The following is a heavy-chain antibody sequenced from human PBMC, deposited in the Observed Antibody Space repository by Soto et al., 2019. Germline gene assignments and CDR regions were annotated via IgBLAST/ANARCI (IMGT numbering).Heavy chain of an antibody. CDR1: GFTFSSYA. Sequence: EVQLLESGGGLVQPGGSLRLSCAASGFTFSSYAMSWVRQAPGKGLEWVSTISGSGASTYFADSVKDRFTISRDNSKNTLYLQMNSLRAEDTAVYYCAKYDRPGVAAAADYWGQGTLVTVSS. D-gene: IGHD6-13*01. V-gene: IGHV3-23*01. J-gene: IGHJ4*02. CDR3: AKYDRPGVAAAADY. CDR2: ISGSGAST.